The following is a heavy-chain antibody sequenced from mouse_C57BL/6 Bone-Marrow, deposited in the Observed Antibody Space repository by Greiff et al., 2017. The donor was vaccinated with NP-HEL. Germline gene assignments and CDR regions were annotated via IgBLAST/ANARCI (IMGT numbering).Heavy chain of an antibody. CDR3: ARGGDYDRAMDY. J-gene: IGHJ4*01. Sequence: EVKLVESGPGLVKPSQSLSLTCSVTGYSITSGYYWNWIRQFPGNKLEWMGYISYDGSNNYNPSLKNRISITRDTSKNQFFLKLNSVTTEDTATYYCARGGDYDRAMDYWGQGTSVTVSS. D-gene: IGHD2-4*01. V-gene: IGHV3-6*01. CDR2: ISYDGSN. CDR1: GYSITSGYY.